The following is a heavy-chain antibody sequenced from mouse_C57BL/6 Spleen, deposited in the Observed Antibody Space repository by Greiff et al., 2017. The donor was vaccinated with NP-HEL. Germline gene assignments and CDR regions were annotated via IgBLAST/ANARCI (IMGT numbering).Heavy chain of an antibody. J-gene: IGHJ2*01. CDR2: ISYSGST. Sequence: VQRKQSGPGLVKPSQSLSLTCTVTGYSITSGYGWNWNRQFPGNKLEWMGYISYSGSTNYNPSLKSRISITRDTSKHQFFLQLNSVTTEDTATSYCARTARIKYWVQGTTLTVSS. CDR3: ARTARIKY. D-gene: IGHD1-2*01. V-gene: IGHV3-2*02. CDR1: GYSITSGYG.